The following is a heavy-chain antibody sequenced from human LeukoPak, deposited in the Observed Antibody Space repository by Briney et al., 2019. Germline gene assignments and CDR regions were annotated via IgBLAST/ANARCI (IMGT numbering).Heavy chain of an antibody. CDR2: IYYSGST. J-gene: IGHJ3*02. CDR1: GGSISSGDYY. Sequence: PSQTLSLTCTVSGGSISSGDYYWSWIRQPPGKGLEWIGYIYYSGSTYYNPSLKSRVTISVDTSKNQFSLKLSSVTAADTAVYYCARDRPVTTHAFDIWGQGTMVTASS. CDR3: ARDRPVTTHAFDI. V-gene: IGHV4-30-4*08. D-gene: IGHD4-17*01.